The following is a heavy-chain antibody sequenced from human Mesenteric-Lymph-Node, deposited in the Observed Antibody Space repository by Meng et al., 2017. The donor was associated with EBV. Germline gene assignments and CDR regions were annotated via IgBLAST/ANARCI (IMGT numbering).Heavy chain of an antibody. J-gene: IGHJ4*02. CDR2: TSVHNLNT. CDR3: ARDSQWEIHTDPDY. CDR1: GYTFTTYA. Sequence: QVQLVQSGAEVKQPGASVKVSCKSSGYTFTTYAISWVRQAPGQGLEWMGWTSVHNLNTNYAQKFQGRVTLTTDTSTSTAYMELRSLRSDDTAVYYCARDSQWEIHTDPDYWGLGTLVTVSS. D-gene: IGHD1-26*01. V-gene: IGHV1-18*01.